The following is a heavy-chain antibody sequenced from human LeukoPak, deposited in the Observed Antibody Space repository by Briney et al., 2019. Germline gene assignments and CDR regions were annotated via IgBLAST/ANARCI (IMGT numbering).Heavy chain of an antibody. CDR3: ARDRYYDILTGYYPFDY. CDR2: ISAYNGNT. D-gene: IGHD3-9*01. J-gene: IGHJ4*02. CDR1: GYTFTSYG. Sequence: ASVKVSCKASGYTFTSYGISWVRQAPGQGLEWMGWISAYNGNTNYAQKLQGRATMTTDTSTSTAYMELRSLRSDDTAVYYCARDRYYDILTGYYPFDYWGQGTLVTVSS. V-gene: IGHV1-18*04.